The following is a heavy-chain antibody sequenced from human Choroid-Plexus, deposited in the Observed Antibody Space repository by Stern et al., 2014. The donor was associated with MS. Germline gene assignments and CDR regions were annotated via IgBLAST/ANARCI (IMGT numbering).Heavy chain of an antibody. CDR3: ARDQRGITIFGVVTDYYYLGMDV. D-gene: IGHD3-3*01. CDR1: GYIFTGYY. CDR2: INPKTGGA. J-gene: IGHJ6*02. Sequence: VQLLQSGAEVKKPGASVKVSCKTSGYIFTGYYIHWVRQAPGRGLEWMAWINPKTGGAKYAQKFQGRVTMSRDTSISTAYVELSSLTSDDTAVYYCARDQRGITIFGVVTDYYYLGMDVWGQGTTVTVSS. V-gene: IGHV1-2*02.